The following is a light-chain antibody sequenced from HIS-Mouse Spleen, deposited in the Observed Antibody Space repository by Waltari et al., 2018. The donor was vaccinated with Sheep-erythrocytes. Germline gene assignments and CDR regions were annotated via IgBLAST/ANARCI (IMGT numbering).Light chain of an antibody. Sequence: DIQMTQSPSSLSASVGDRVTITCQASQDISNYLNWYQQKPGKAPKLLIYDASNFETGVPSRFSGSGSVTDFTFTISSLQPEDIATYYCQQYDNLLTFGGGTKVEIK. J-gene: IGKJ4*01. CDR3: QQYDNLLT. CDR1: QDISNY. V-gene: IGKV1-33*01. CDR2: DAS.